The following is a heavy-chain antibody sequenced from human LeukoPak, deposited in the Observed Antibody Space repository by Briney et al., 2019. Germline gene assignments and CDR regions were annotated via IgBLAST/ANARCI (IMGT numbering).Heavy chain of an antibody. CDR3: ARVGCGVYGSKKGFDP. D-gene: IGHD2-8*01. V-gene: IGHV4-34*01. CDR1: GGSFSGYY. CDR2: INHSGST. J-gene: IGHJ5*02. Sequence: SETLSLTCAVYGGSFSGYYWSWIRQPPGKGLEWIGEINHSGSTNYNPSLKSRVTISVDTSKNQFSLKLSSVTAADTAVYYCARVGCGVYGSKKGFDPWGQGTLVTVSS.